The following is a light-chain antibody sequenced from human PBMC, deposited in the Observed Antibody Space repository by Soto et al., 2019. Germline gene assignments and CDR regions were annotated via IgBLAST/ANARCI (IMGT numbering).Light chain of an antibody. Sequence: DIQLTQSPSTLSASVGDTVTITCRASESINSWLAWYQQKPGKAPNLLMNKASTLEPGVPSRFSGRGSGTEFTLTISSLQPADFATYYCQQYNSYATWTFGQGTKVEMK. CDR2: KAS. CDR1: ESINSW. J-gene: IGKJ1*01. CDR3: QQYNSYATWT. V-gene: IGKV1-5*03.